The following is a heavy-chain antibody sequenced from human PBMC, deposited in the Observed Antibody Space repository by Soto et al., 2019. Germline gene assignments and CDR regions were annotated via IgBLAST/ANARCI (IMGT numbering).Heavy chain of an antibody. V-gene: IGHV3-33*01. Sequence: QVQLVEFGGGVVQPGRSLRLSCAASGFTFSSYGMHWVRQAPGKGLEWVALIWYDGSNEYYVDSVKGRFTISRDNSKNTLFLQMNSLRAEDTAMYYCAREEYSSGTVYRQHWGQGTLVTVSS. J-gene: IGHJ1*01. D-gene: IGHD6-19*01. CDR2: IWYDGSNE. CDR1: GFTFSSYG. CDR3: AREEYSSGTVYRQH.